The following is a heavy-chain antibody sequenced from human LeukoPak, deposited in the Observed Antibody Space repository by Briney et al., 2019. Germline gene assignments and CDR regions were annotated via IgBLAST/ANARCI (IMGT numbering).Heavy chain of an antibody. CDR2: IYYSGST. CDR3: ARDQGGYDSSGYLGY. D-gene: IGHD3-22*01. V-gene: IGHV4-59*12. J-gene: IGHJ4*02. Sequence: PSETLSLTCTVSGGSISSYYWSWIRQPPGKGLEWIGYIYYSGSTNYNPSLKSRVTISVDTSKNQFSLKLSSVTAADTAVYYCARDQGGYDSSGYLGYWGQGTLVTVSS. CDR1: GGSISSYY.